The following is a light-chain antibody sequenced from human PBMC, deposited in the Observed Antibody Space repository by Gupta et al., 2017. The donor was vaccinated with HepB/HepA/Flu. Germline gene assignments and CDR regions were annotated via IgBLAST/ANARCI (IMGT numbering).Light chain of an antibody. Sequence: IVLPQSPATLSVSPGERATLSCRASQSVSSNLAWYQQKPGQAPRLLIYGASTRATGIPARCSSSGSGTEFTPTISSLQSEDVAGYYCQKYNKWQWMFGQGTKVEIK. J-gene: IGKJ1*01. CDR3: QKYNKWQWM. V-gene: IGKV3-15*01. CDR1: QSVSSN. CDR2: GAS.